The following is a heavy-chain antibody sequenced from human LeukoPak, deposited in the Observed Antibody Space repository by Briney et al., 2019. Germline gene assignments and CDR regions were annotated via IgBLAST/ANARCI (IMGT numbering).Heavy chain of an antibody. CDR2: IDATVGST. CDR3: AKDSLTGGGNWFDP. J-gene: IGHJ5*02. V-gene: IGHV3-23*01. D-gene: IGHD7-27*01. Sequence: PRRSLRLSCAASGFTFSVFAINWGGQGPGEGLDWASAIDATVGSTYYADSVKGRFTSSRDNSKNTLYLQMNSLRAEDRAVYYCAKDSLTGGGNWFDPWGQGSLVTVSS. CDR1: GFTFSVFA.